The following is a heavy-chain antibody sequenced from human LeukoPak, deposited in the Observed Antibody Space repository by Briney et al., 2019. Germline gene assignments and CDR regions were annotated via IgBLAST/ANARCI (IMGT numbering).Heavy chain of an antibody. CDR1: GFTFSSYG. CDR2: ISYDGSNK. J-gene: IGHJ4*02. V-gene: IGHV3-30*03. D-gene: IGHD5-12*01. CDR3: TRVATITPFDY. Sequence: GGSLRLSCAASGFTFSSYGMHWVRQAPGKGLEWVAVISYDGSNKYYADSVKGRFTISRDNSKNTLYLQMNSLKTEDTAVYYCTRVATITPFDYWGQGTLVTVSS.